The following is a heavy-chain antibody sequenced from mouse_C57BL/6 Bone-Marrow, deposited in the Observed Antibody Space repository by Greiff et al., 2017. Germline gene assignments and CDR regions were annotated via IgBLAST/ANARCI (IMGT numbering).Heavy chain of an antibody. Sequence: VKLMESGAELVRPGTSVKMSCKASGYTFTNYWIGWAKQRPGHGLEWIGDIYPGGGYTNYNEKFKGKATLTADKSSSTAYMQFSSLTSEDSAIYYCALSYYYWGQGTTLTVSS. CDR3: ALSYYY. CDR1: GYTFTNYW. J-gene: IGHJ2*01. V-gene: IGHV1-63*01. D-gene: IGHD1-1*01. CDR2: IYPGGGYT.